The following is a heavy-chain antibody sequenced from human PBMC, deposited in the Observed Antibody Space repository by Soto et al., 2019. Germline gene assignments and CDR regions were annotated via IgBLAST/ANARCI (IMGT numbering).Heavy chain of an antibody. CDR1: GFTFSSYA. Sequence: GGSLRLSCAASGFTFSSYAMSWVRQAPGKGLEWVSAISGSGGSTYYADSVKGRFTISRDNSKNTLYLQMNSLRAEDTAVYYCAKVIALAGRSYYYYGMDVWGQGTTVPVSS. D-gene: IGHD6-19*01. V-gene: IGHV3-23*01. CDR2: ISGSGGST. CDR3: AKVIALAGRSYYYYGMDV. J-gene: IGHJ6*02.